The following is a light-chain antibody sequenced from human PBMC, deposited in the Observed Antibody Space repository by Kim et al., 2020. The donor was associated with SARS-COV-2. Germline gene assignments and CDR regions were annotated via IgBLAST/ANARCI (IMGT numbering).Light chain of an antibody. CDR1: QSVDTN. J-gene: IGKJ2*01. CDR2: GAS. Sequence: EIVMTQSPATLSVSPGERVTVSCRASQSVDTNLAWYQQKPGQAPRLLIYGASTRATDIPARFSGSGSGTEFTLIVGSLQSEDFAVYYCQQYSYWPPYTFGQGTKVDIK. V-gene: IGKV3-15*01. CDR3: QQYSYWPPYT.